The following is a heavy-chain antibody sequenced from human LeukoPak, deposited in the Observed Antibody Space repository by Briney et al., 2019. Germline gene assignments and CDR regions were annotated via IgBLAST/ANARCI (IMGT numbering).Heavy chain of an antibody. CDR1: GYTFTGDY. Sequence: GASVKVCCKASGYTFTGDYMHWVRQAPGQGLEWMGRIHPNSGGTKYAQKFQGRVTMTRDTSIATAYMELSRLRSDDTAVYYCTRETLNWFDPWGQGTLVTVSS. J-gene: IGHJ5*02. CDR2: IHPNSGGT. CDR3: TRETLNWFDP. V-gene: IGHV1-2*06.